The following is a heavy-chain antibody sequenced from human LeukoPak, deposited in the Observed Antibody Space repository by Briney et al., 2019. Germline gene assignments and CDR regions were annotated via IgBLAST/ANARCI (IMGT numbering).Heavy chain of an antibody. CDR1: GASISGYY. V-gene: IGHV4-59*08. CDR3: ARHAPAHSDFL. Sequence: PSETLSLTCTVSGASISGYYCSWVRQPPGQGLEWIGYIYYSGTTVYNPSLKSRVTMSVDTSKNQFSLRLSSVTAADTAVYYCARHAPAHSDFLWGQGTLVTVSS. J-gene: IGHJ4*02. CDR2: IYYSGTT. D-gene: IGHD3-9*01.